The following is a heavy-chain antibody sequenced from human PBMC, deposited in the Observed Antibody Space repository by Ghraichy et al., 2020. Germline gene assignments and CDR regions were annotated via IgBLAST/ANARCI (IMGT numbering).Heavy chain of an antibody. V-gene: IGHV4-31*03. CDR1: GGSISSGGYY. CDR2: IYYSGST. Sequence: SETLSLTCTVSGGSISSGGYYWSWIRQHPGKGLEWIGYIYYSGSTYYNPSLKSRVTISVDTSKNQFSLKLSSVTAADTAVYYCARDELSVTGGRAFDIWGQGTMVTVSS. J-gene: IGHJ3*02. CDR3: ARDELSVTGGRAFDI. D-gene: IGHD4-17*01.